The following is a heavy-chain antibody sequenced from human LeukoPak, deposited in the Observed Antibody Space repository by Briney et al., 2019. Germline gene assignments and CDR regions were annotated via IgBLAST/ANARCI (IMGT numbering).Heavy chain of an antibody. CDR2: INHSGST. CDR3: ARVRGRWVVDY. J-gene: IGHJ4*02. Sequence: PSETLSLTCAVYGGSFSGYYWSWIRQPPGKGLEWIGEINHSGSTNYNPSLKSRVTISVDTSKNQFSLKLSSVTAADTAVYYCARVRGRWVVDYWGQGTLVTVSS. D-gene: IGHD1-26*01. CDR1: GGSFSGYY. V-gene: IGHV4-34*01.